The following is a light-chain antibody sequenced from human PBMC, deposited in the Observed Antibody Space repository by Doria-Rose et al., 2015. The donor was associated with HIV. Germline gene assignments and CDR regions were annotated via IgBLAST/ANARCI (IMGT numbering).Light chain of an antibody. Sequence: TQSPGTLSLSPGKRATLSCRASRSFSSTYLAWYQQKPGQAPSLLIYDGSTRATGIPDRFSASGSGTDFTLTINRLEPEDFALYYCHQYGTSWTFGQGTKVEI. CDR1: RSFSSTY. CDR2: DGS. CDR3: HQYGTSWT. J-gene: IGKJ1*01. V-gene: IGKV3-20*01.